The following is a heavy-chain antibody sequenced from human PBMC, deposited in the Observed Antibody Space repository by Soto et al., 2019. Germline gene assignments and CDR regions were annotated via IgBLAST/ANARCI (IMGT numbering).Heavy chain of an antibody. CDR2: ISGSSSHI. V-gene: IGHV3-48*02. CDR1: GFTFSSYS. CDR3: ARGSGQWLASDAFDI. Sequence: GGSLRLSCAASGFTFSSYSMNWVRQAPGKGLEWVSYISGSSSHIYYADSVKGRFTISRDNAKNSLYLQMNSLRDEDTAVYYCARGSGQWLASDAFDIWGQGTMVTVSS. J-gene: IGHJ3*02. D-gene: IGHD6-19*01.